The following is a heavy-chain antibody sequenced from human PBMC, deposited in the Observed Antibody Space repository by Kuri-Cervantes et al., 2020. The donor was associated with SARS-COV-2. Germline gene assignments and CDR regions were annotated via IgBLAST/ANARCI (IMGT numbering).Heavy chain of an antibody. Sequence: ASVKVSCKVSGDTLTELSMHWVRQAPGKGLEWMGGFYPEDGETIYAQKFQGRVTMTEDTSTDTAYMELSSLRSEDTAVYYCATEKQQGYYLYGTDVWGQGTTVTVSS. J-gene: IGHJ6*02. V-gene: IGHV1-24*01. D-gene: IGHD6-13*01. CDR3: ATEKQQGYYLYGTDV. CDR1: GDTLTELS. CDR2: FYPEDGET.